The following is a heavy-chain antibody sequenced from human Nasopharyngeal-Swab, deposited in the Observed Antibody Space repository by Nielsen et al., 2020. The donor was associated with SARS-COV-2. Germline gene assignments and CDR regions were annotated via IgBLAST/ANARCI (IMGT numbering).Heavy chain of an antibody. V-gene: IGHV1-69*04. CDR2: IVPILGIA. CDR1: GGTFSSYA. CDR3: ARYRDGYSYGMDV. D-gene: IGHD5-24*01. Sequence: SVKVSCKASGGTFSSYAISWVRQAPGQGLEWMGRIVPILGIANYAQKFQGRVTITADKSTSTAYMELSSLRSEDTAVYYCARYRDGYSYGMDVWGQGTTVTVSS. J-gene: IGHJ6*02.